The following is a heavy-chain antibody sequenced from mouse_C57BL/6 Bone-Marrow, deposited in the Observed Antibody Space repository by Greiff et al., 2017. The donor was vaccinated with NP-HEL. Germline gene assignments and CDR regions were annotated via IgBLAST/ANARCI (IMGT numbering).Heavy chain of an antibody. Sequence: EVMLVESGEGLVKPGGSLKLSCAASGFTFSSYAMSWVRQTPEKRLEWVAYISSGGDYIYYADTVKGRFTISSDNARNTLYLQMSSLKSEDTAMYYCTREGTYGNYAMDYWGQGTSVTVSS. CDR1: GFTFSSYA. J-gene: IGHJ4*01. CDR2: ISSGGDYI. V-gene: IGHV5-9-1*02. D-gene: IGHD1-1*01. CDR3: TREGTYGNYAMDY.